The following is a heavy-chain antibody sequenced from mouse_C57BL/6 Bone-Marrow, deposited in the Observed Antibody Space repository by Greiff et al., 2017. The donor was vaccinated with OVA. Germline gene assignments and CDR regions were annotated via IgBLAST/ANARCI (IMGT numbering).Heavy chain of an antibody. CDR2: INPSSGYT. Sequence: QVQLQQSGAELARPGASVKMSCKASGYTFTSYTMHWVKQRPGQGLEWIGYINPSSGYTKYNQKFKDKATLTADKSSSTAYMQLSSLTSEDSAVYYCGGGRITRAMDYWGQGTSVTVSS. V-gene: IGHV1-4*01. CDR1: GYTFTSYT. J-gene: IGHJ4*01. CDR3: GGGRITRAMDY. D-gene: IGHD2-4*01.